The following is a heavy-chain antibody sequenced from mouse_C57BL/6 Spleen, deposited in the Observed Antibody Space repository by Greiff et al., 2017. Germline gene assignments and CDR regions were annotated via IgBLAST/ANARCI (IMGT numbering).Heavy chain of an antibody. CDR2: IYPGSGST. D-gene: IGHD2-2*01. Sequence: QVQLQQPGAELVKPGASVKMSCKASGYTFTSYWITWVKQRPGQGLEWIGDIYPGSGSTNYNETFKSKATLTVDTSSSTAYMQLSSLTSEDSAVYYCARGVVTALHYFDYWGQGTTLTVSS. V-gene: IGHV1-55*01. CDR1: GYTFTSYW. CDR3: ARGVVTALHYFDY. J-gene: IGHJ2*01.